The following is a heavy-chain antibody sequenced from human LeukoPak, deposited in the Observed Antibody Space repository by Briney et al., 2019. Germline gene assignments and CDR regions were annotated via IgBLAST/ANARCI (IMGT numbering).Heavy chain of an antibody. V-gene: IGHV1-2*02. D-gene: IGHD3-10*01. J-gene: IGHJ3*02. CDR1: GYLFTGFY. CDR2: MNPNSGDT. Sequence: GASVKVSCKTSGYLFTGFYIHWVRQVPGQGLEWMGWMNPNSGDTKFAARFQGRVTMTRDTSISTSYMELSRLRSDDTAVYYCARRAGSGSTKVFDIWGQGTMVTVSS. CDR3: ARRAGSGSTKVFDI.